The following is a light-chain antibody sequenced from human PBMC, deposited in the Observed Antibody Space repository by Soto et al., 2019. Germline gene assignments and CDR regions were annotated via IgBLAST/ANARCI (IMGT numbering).Light chain of an antibody. J-gene: IGKJ5*01. CDR1: QSVSSY. CDR3: QQRSNLIT. CDR2: DSS. Sequence: EIVLTQSPATLSLSPGERATLSCRASQSVSSYLAWYQQKPVQAPRLLIYDSSNRATGIPARFSGSGSGTDYTLTISILEPEDFAVYYCQQRSNLITFGQGTRLEIK. V-gene: IGKV3-11*01.